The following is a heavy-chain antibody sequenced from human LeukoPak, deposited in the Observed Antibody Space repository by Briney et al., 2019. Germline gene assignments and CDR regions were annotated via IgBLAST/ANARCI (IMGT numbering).Heavy chain of an antibody. CDR2: INPNSGGT. Sequence: ASVKVSCKASGYTFTGYYMHWVRQAPGQGLEWMGWINPNSGGTNYAQKFQGRVTMTRDTSISTAYMELSRLRSDDTAVYYCARDLGYQLPYNWFDPWGQGTLVTVSS. V-gene: IGHV1-2*02. CDR3: ARDLGYQLPYNWFDP. J-gene: IGHJ5*02. CDR1: GYTFTGYY. D-gene: IGHD2-2*01.